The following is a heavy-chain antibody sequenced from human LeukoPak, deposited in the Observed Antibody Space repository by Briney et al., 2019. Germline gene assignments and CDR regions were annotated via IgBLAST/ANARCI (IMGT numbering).Heavy chain of an antibody. D-gene: IGHD2-21*02. CDR3: TTDKDCGGDCYPFDY. CDR1: GFTFSSYA. Sequence: RPGGSLRLSCAASGFTFSSYAMSWVRQAPGKGLEWVSAISGSGGSTYYADSVKGRFTISRDNSKNTLYLQMNSLKTEDTAVYYCTTDKDCGGDCYPFDYWGQGTLVTVSS. CDR2: ISGSGGST. J-gene: IGHJ4*02. V-gene: IGHV3-23*01.